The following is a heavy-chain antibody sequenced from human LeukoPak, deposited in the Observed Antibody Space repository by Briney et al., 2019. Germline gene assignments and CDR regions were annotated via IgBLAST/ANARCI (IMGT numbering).Heavy chain of an antibody. CDR2: ISYDGSNK. D-gene: IGHD3-22*01. CDR1: GFTFSSYA. CDR3: ARGQDSSGYGPNWFDP. V-gene: IGHV3-30*04. Sequence: SGGSLRLSCAASGFTFSSYAMHWVRQAPGKGLEWVAVISYDGSNKYYADSVKGRFTISRDNSKNTLYLQMNSLRAGDTAVYYCARGQDSSGYGPNWFDPWGQGTLVTVSS. J-gene: IGHJ5*02.